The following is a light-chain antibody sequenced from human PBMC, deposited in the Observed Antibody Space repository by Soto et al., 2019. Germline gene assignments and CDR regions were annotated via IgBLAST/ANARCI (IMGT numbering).Light chain of an antibody. CDR3: QELHSHPVT. CDR1: QGISSL. V-gene: IGKV1-9*01. Sequence: LTQSPVVLSVSVGDRVTITCRASQGISSLFAWYQQKPGTAPNLLMYAASTLQSGVPSRFSGGGSGTDFTLTISSLQAEDAVTYYSQELHSHPVTFGHGTRPAI. J-gene: IGKJ5*01. CDR2: AAS.